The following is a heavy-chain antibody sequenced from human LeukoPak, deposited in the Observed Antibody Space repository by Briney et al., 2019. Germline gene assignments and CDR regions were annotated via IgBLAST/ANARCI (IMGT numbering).Heavy chain of an antibody. D-gene: IGHD5-12*01. CDR3: ARDRIVATNWFDP. V-gene: IGHV4-59*12. CDR1: GGSITYYY. CDR2: IFHTGST. Sequence: SETLSLTCTVSGGSITYYYWSWIRQPPGKGLEWICYIFHTGSTDYNPSLKSRVTISVDTSKNQFSLRLRSVTASDTAVYYCARDRIVATNWFDPWGQGTLVTVSS. J-gene: IGHJ5*02.